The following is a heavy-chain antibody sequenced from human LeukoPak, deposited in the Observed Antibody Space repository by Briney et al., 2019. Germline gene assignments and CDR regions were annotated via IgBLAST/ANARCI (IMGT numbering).Heavy chain of an antibody. Sequence: GGSLRLSCAASAFTFSSYSMNWVRQAPGKGLEWVSSISSSGSYIYYADSVKGRFTISRDNAKNSLYLQMNSLRAEDTAVYCCARGGGSYYPYFYYYYMDVWGKGTTVTVSS. V-gene: IGHV3-21*01. J-gene: IGHJ6*03. CDR2: ISSSGSYI. CDR3: ARGGGSYYPYFYYYYMDV. CDR1: AFTFSSYS. D-gene: IGHD1-26*01.